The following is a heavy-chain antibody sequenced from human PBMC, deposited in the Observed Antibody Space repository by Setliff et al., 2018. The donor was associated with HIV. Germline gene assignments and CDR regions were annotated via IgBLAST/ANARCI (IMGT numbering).Heavy chain of an antibody. D-gene: IGHD6-6*01. J-gene: IGHJ6*03. CDR3: ARGPAARPGYYYYYMDV. CDR2: IYPGDSDT. Sequence: PGESLKISCKGSGYSFTSYWIGWVRQMPGKGLEWMGIIYPGDSDTRYSPSFQGQVTISADKSISTAYLQWSSPKASDTAMYYCARGPAARPGYYYYYMDVWGKGTTVTVSS. V-gene: IGHV5-51*01. CDR1: GYSFTSYW.